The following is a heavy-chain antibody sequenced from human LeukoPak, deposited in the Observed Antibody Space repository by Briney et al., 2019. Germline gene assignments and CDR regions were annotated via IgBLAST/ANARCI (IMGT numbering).Heavy chain of an antibody. Sequence: ASVKVSCKASGYTFTSYYMHWVRQAPGQGLEWMGTINPSGGSTSYAQKFQGRVTMTRDTSTSTVYMELSSLRSEDTAVYYCARDPLNYDFWSGYYMTPYYYYGMDVWGQGTTVTVSS. V-gene: IGHV1-46*01. CDR3: ARDPLNYDFWSGYYMTPYYYYGMDV. CDR2: INPSGGST. CDR1: GYTFTSYY. J-gene: IGHJ6*02. D-gene: IGHD3-3*01.